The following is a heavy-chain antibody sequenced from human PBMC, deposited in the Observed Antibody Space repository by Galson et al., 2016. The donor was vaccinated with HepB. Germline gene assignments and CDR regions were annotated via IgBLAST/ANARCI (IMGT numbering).Heavy chain of an antibody. CDR2: INVYNGNT. V-gene: IGHV1-18*01. J-gene: IGHJ6*04. D-gene: IGHD2-2*03. Sequence: SVKVSCKASGYTLGNYGISWVRQAPGQGLGWVGWINVYNGNTNYARNLQGRVTMTTDPSTGTAYMELRSLRVDDTALYYCGLFLVDVVIKPGPKTPFDWDDGRTFQYYAMGVWGKGTTVIVSS. CDR1: GYTLGNYG. CDR3: GLFLVDVVIKPGPKTPFDWDDGRTFQYYAMGV.